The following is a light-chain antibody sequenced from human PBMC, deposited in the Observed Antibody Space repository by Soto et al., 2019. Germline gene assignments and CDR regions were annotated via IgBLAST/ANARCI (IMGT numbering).Light chain of an antibody. Sequence: EIVMTQSPATLSVSPGDRATLSCRASQSVGSNLAWYQQKPGQAPRLLIYGASTRATGIPGRFSASGSGTEFTLTISSLQSEDFVAYYCQQYDNWPPWTFGQGTKVEIK. CDR3: QQYDNWPPWT. J-gene: IGKJ1*01. V-gene: IGKV3-15*01. CDR1: QSVGSN. CDR2: GAS.